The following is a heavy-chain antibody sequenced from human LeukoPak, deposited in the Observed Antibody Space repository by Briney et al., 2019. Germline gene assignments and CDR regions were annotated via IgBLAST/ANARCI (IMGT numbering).Heavy chain of an antibody. CDR1: GFTFDDYA. CDR2: ISGDGGST. V-gene: IGHV3-43*02. D-gene: IGHD1-26*01. J-gene: IGHJ6*02. Sequence: GSLRLSCAASGFTFDDYAMHWLRQAPGKGLEWVSLISGDGGSTYYADSVKGRFTISRDNSKNSLYLQMNSLRTEDTALYYCAKSLRYSGSYYSNYYYYGMDVWGQGTTVTVSS. CDR3: AKSLRYSGSYYSNYYYYGMDV.